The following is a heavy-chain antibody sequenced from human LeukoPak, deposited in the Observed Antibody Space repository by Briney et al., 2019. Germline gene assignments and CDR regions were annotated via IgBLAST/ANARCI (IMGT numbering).Heavy chain of an antibody. Sequence: ASVKVSCKASGYTFTSYGISWVRQAPGQGLEWMGWISAYNGNTNYAQKLQGRVTMTTDTSTSTAYMELRSLRSDDTAVYYCARDEAYYDYVWGSYREHYYYYYYMDVWGKGTTVTISS. CDR1: GYTFTSYG. V-gene: IGHV1-18*01. CDR3: ARDEAYYDYVWGSYREHYYYYYYMDV. D-gene: IGHD3-16*02. CDR2: ISAYNGNT. J-gene: IGHJ6*03.